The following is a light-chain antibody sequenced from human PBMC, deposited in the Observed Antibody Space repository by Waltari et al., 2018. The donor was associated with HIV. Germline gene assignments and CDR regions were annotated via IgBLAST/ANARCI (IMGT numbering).Light chain of an antibody. CDR1: SNDVGGYNY. J-gene: IGLJ3*02. CDR2: DVT. CDR3: AAWDDSLNGLWV. V-gene: IGLV2-14*03. Sequence: QSALTQPASVSGSPGQSITISCTGTSNDVGGYNYVSWYQQHPGKAPKLMIYDVTTRPSGVSDRFAGSKSGNTASLTISGLQSADEADYFCAAWDDSLNGLWVFGGGTKLTVL.